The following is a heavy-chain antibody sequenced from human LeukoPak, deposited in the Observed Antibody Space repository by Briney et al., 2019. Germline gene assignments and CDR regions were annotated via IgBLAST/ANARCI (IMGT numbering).Heavy chain of an antibody. CDR2: INHSGST. D-gene: IGHD2-2*01. CDR3: ARTGYCSSTSCYHRKFDY. Sequence: SETLSLTCAVYGGSFSGYYWSWIRQPPGKGLEWIGEINHSGSTNYNPSLKSRVTISVDTSKNQFSLKLSSVTAADTAVYYCARTGYCSSTSCYHRKFDYWGQGTLVTVSS. CDR1: GGSFSGYY. J-gene: IGHJ4*02. V-gene: IGHV4-34*01.